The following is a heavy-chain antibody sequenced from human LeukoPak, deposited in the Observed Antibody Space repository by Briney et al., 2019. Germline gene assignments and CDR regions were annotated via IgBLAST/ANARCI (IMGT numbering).Heavy chain of an antibody. D-gene: IGHD6-13*01. CDR2: IYTSGST. CDR1: GGSISSGSYY. J-gene: IGHJ5*02. CDR3: ARGTSSWYAYNWFDP. Sequence: PSETLSLTCTVSGGSISSGSYYWSWIRQPAGKGLEWIGRIYTSGSTNYNPSLKSRVTISVDTSKNQFSLKLSSVTAADTAVYYYARGTSSWYAYNWFDPWGQGTLVTVSS. V-gene: IGHV4-61*02.